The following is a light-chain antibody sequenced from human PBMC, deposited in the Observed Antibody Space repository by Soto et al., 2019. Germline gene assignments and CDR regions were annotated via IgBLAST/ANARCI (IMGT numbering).Light chain of an antibody. V-gene: IGLV2-11*01. CDR1: SSDVGGYNY. J-gene: IGLJ2*01. Sequence: QSVLTQSRSVSGSPGQSVTISCAGTSSDVGGYNYLSWYQQQPGKAPRLMIYDVTKRPSGVPDRFSGSKSGNTASLTISGLQAEDEADYYCCSYAGSYTMVFGGGTKLTVL. CDR3: CSYAGSYTMV. CDR2: DVT.